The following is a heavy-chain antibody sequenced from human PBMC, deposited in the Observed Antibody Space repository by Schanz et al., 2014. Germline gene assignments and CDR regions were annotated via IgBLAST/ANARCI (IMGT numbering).Heavy chain of an antibody. V-gene: IGHV3-23*04. Sequence: VQVVESGGGVVQPGGSLRLSCAASGFDFDKYGMHWVRQAPGKGLEWVSAISGSGGSTYYADSVKGRFTISRDNSKNTLYLQMNSLRAEDTAVYYCRLWFGELYYGMDVWGQGTTVTVSS. D-gene: IGHD3-10*01. CDR1: GFDFDKYG. CDR3: RLWFGELYYGMDV. CDR2: ISGSGGST. J-gene: IGHJ6*02.